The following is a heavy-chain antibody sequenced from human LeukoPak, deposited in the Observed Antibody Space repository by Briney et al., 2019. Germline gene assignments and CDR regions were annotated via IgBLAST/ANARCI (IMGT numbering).Heavy chain of an antibody. Sequence: PSGTLSLTCAVSGASINSHNWWNWVRQSPGKGLEWIGEVHHSGSTNYNPSLASRVTISVDETRNHFSLKLNSVTAADTAVYYCAREYNFWNDFIGNRDPYYYGLDVWGQGTTVTVSS. CDR2: VHHSGST. V-gene: IGHV4-4*02. CDR3: AREYNFWNDFIGNRDPYYYGLDV. D-gene: IGHD3/OR15-3a*01. J-gene: IGHJ6*02. CDR1: GASINSHNW.